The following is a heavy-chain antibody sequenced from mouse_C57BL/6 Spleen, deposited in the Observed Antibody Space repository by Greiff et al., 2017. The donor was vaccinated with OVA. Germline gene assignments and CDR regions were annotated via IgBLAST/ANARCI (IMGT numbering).Heavy chain of an antibody. D-gene: IGHD1-1*01. CDR2: IDPENGDT. J-gene: IGHJ3*01. CDR3: TTGSSFFAD. V-gene: IGHV14-4*01. Sequence: VQLQQSGAELVRPGASVKLSCTASGFNIKDDYMHWVKQSPEQGLELIGWIDPENGDTEYASKFQGKATITADTSSNTAYLQLSSLTSEDTAVYYCTTGSSFFADWGQGTLVTVSA. CDR1: GFNIKDDY.